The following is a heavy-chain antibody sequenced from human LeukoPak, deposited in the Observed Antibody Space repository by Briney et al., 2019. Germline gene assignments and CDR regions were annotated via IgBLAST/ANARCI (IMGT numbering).Heavy chain of an antibody. CDR3: ARAREPYYYYYDMDV. CDR2: INPNSGGT. Sequence: ASVKVSCKASGYTFTDYYLHWVRQAPGQGLEWMGWINPNSGGTNYAQKFQGRVTMTRDTSISTAYMELSRLRSDDTAVYYCARAREPYYYYYDMDVWGQGTTVTVSS. CDR1: GYTFTDYY. J-gene: IGHJ6*02. V-gene: IGHV1-2*02.